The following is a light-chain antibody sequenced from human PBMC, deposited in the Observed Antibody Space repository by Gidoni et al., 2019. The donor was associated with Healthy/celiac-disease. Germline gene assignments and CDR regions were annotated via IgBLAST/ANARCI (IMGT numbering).Light chain of an antibody. Sequence: ELGMPHSPATLSVSPGERATLSCRASQSVSSNLAWYQQKPGQAPRLLIYGASTRATGIPARFSGSGSGTEFTLTISSLQSEDFAVYYCQQYNNWPKTFGQGTKLEIK. V-gene: IGKV3-15*01. CDR1: QSVSSN. CDR3: QQYNNWPKT. J-gene: IGKJ2*01. CDR2: GAS.